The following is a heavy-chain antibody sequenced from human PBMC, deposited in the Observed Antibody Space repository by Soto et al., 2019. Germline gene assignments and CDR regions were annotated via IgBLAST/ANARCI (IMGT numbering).Heavy chain of an antibody. Sequence: QVQLVQSGAEVKKPGASVKVSCKASGYTFTSYGISWVRQAPGQGLEWMGWISAYNGNTNYAQKLQGXVXXXTXXSTSTAYMELRSLRSDDTAVYYCARDRVGGSPGQHWGQGTLVTVSS. CDR2: ISAYNGNT. J-gene: IGHJ1*01. V-gene: IGHV1-18*01. CDR3: ARDRVGGSPGQH. D-gene: IGHD1-26*01. CDR1: GYTFTSYG.